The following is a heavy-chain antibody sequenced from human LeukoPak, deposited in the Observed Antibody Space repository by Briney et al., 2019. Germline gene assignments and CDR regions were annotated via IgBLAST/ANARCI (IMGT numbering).Heavy chain of an antibody. Sequence: PSETRSLTCTVSGGSISSYYWSWIRQPAGKGLEWIGRIYTSGSTNYNPSLKSRVTRSVDTSKNQFSLNLSSVTAADTAVYYCARGRIAVAGYYYYYMDVWGKGTTVTVSS. V-gene: IGHV4-4*07. CDR1: GGSISSYY. CDR3: ARGRIAVAGYYYYYMDV. D-gene: IGHD6-19*01. CDR2: IYTSGST. J-gene: IGHJ6*03.